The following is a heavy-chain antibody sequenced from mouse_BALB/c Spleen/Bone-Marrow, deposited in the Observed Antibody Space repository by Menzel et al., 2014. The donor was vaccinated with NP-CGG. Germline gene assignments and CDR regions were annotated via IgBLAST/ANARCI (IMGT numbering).Heavy chain of an antibody. CDR2: INPYNGDS. CDR3: ARVTTDWYFDV. Sequence: VQLKQSGLELVKPGASVKISCKASGYSFTGYFMNWVIQSHGKSLEWIGRINPYNGDSFYNQKFKGKATLTVDKSSSTAHMELRSLASEDSAVYYCARVTTDWYFDVWGAGTTVTVSS. V-gene: IGHV1-20*02. D-gene: IGHD1-1*01. CDR1: GYSFTGYF. J-gene: IGHJ1*01.